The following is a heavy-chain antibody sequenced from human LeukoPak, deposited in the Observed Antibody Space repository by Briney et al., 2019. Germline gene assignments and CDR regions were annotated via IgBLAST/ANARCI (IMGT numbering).Heavy chain of an antibody. J-gene: IGHJ6*04. V-gene: IGHV3-48*03. CDR2: ISSSGSTI. D-gene: IGHD3-10*02. Sequence: GGSLRLSCAASGFTFSSYEMNGVRQAPGRGLEGVSYISSSGSTIYYADSVKGRFNISRDNAKTSLYLQMNSLRAEDTAVYYCAELGITMIGGVWGKGTTVTISS. CDR3: AELGITMIGGV. CDR1: GFTFSSYE.